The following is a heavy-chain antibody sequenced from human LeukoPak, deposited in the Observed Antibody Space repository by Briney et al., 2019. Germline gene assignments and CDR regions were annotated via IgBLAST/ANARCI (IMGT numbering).Heavy chain of an antibody. CDR3: ARGQSTSLGVVTTLGRFDP. CDR2: INHSGST. D-gene: IGHD3-3*01. J-gene: IGHJ5*02. CDR1: GGSLSSYY. V-gene: IGHV4-34*01. Sequence: PSETLSLTCAVYGGSLSSYYWSWIRQPPGKGLEWIGEINHSGSTSYNPSLRSRVTITIDTSKNQFSLNLTSVTAADTAVYYCARGQSTSLGVVTTLGRFDPWGQGTLVTASP.